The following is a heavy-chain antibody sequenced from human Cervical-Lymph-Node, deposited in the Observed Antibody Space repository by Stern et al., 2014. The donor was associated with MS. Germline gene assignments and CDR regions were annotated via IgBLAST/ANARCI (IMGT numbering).Heavy chain of an antibody. CDR2: INPSSSNT. CDR3: ARDEGISWPFDY. J-gene: IGHJ4*01. D-gene: IGHD2-15*01. CDR1: GYTFTNYY. Sequence: VQLVESEAEVKKPGASVKVSCQASGYTFTNYYLHCVRQAPGQGLEWMGIINPSSSNTTYAQKFQGRVTMTRDTSTTTVYMELSSLTSEDTAVYYCARDEGISWPFDYWGQGTLVTVSS. V-gene: IGHV1-46*01.